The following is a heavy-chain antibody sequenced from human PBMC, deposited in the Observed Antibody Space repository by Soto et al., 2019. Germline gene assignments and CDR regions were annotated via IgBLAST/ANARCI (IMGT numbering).Heavy chain of an antibody. J-gene: IGHJ5*02. Sequence: SETLSLTCTVSGGSISSGDYYWSWIRQPPGKGLEWIGYIYYSGSTYYNPSLKSRVTISVDTSKNQFSLKLSSVTAADTAVYYCARETLLWFGELSDNHRVAWGQGTLVTVSS. CDR1: GGSISSGDYY. CDR2: IYYSGST. CDR3: ARETLLWFGELSDNHRVA. V-gene: IGHV4-30-4*02. D-gene: IGHD3-10*01.